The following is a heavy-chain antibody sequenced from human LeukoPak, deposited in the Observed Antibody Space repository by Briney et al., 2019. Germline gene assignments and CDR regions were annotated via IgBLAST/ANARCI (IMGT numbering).Heavy chain of an antibody. V-gene: IGHV4-39*01. Sequence: SETLSLTCTVSGGSISSSSYYWGWIRQPPGKGLEWIGSIYYSGSTYYNPSLKSRVTISVDTSKNQFSLKLSSVTAAGTAVYYCASLRERSYYARGFDYWGQGTLVTVSS. CDR2: IYYSGST. CDR3: ASLRERSYYARGFDY. J-gene: IGHJ4*02. D-gene: IGHD1-26*01. CDR1: GGSISSSSYY.